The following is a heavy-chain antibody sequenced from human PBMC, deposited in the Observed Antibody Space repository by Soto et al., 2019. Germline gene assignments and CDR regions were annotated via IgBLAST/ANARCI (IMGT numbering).Heavy chain of an antibody. CDR1: GYTFTGYY. Sequence: ASVKVSCKASGYTFTGYYMHWVRQAPGQGLEWMGWINPNSGGTNYAQKFQGRVTMTRDTSISTAYMELSRLRSDDTAVYYCARHSHYDIWTRSPRDYFDYWGQGTLVTVSS. CDR2: INPNSGGT. D-gene: IGHD3-9*01. J-gene: IGHJ4*02. CDR3: ARHSHYDIWTRSPRDYFDY. V-gene: IGHV1-2*02.